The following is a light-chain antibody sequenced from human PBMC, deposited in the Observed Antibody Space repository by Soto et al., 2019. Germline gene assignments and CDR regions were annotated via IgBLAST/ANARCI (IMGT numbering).Light chain of an antibody. V-gene: IGLV2-14*01. Sequence: QSALTQPASVSGSPGQSITISCTGSGRDIGAYNYVSWYQQHPGKASKLIIYEVENRPSGVSNRFSASKSAFTASLTISGLQAEDEADYYCSSYTTSYFYVFGPGTKVTVL. CDR1: GRDIGAYNY. CDR2: EVE. CDR3: SSYTTSYFYV. J-gene: IGLJ1*01.